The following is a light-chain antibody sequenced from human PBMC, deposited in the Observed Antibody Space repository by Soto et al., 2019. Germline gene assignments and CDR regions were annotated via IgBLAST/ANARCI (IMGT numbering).Light chain of an antibody. CDR1: QSISSSY. J-gene: IGKJ5*01. Sequence: EIVLTQSPGTLYVSPGERATLSCWASQSISSSYLAWYQQKSGQAPRLLIYGASNRATGVPDRFSGSGSGTDFTLTISRLEPEDFAVYYCQQYGTLPPITFGQGTRLEIK. CDR2: GAS. CDR3: QQYGTLPPIT. V-gene: IGKV3-20*01.